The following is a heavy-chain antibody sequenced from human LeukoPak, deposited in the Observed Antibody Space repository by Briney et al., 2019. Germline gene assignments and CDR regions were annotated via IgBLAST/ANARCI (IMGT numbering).Heavy chain of an antibody. V-gene: IGHV1-46*01. CDR2: INPSGGST. CDR1: GYTFTSYY. J-gene: IGHJ5*02. Sequence: ASVKVSCKASGYTFTSYYMHWVRQAPGQGLEWMGIINPSGGSTSYAQKFQGRVTMTRDTSTSTVYMELGSLRSEDTAVYYCARLVEDIVVVPAATPSRWFDPWGQGTLVTVSS. D-gene: IGHD2-2*01. CDR3: ARLVEDIVVVPAATPSRWFDP.